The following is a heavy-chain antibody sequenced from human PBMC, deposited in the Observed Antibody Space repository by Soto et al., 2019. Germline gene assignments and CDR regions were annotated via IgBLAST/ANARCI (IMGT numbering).Heavy chain of an antibody. CDR1: GGSISSGDYY. J-gene: IGHJ4*02. Sequence: SETLSLTCTVSGGSISSGDYYWSWIRQPPGKGLEWIGYIYYSGSTYYNPSLKSRVTISVDTSKNQFSLKLSSVTAADTAVYYCARRLTIFGVVIIFDYWGQGTLVTVS. D-gene: IGHD3-3*01. CDR3: ARRLTIFGVVIIFDY. V-gene: IGHV4-30-4*01. CDR2: IYYSGST.